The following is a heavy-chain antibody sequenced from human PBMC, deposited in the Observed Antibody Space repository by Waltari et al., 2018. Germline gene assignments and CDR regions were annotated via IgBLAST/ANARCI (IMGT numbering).Heavy chain of an antibody. Sequence: QVQLVQSGSELKKPGASVKVSCKASGYTFTSYAINWVRQAPGQGLELMGWINTNTGNPTYVQGFTGRFVFSLDTSVNTAYLQISNLKAEDTAIYYCAREVVPAATIVVNWFDPWGQGTLVTVSS. CDR2: INTNTGNP. CDR3: AREVVPAATIVVNWFDP. V-gene: IGHV7-4-1*02. J-gene: IGHJ5*02. CDR1: GYTFTSYA. D-gene: IGHD2-2*01.